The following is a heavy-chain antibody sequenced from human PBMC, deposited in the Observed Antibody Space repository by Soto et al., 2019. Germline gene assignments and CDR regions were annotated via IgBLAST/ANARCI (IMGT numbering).Heavy chain of an antibody. CDR1: GGSISSYY. Sequence: SETLSLTCTVSGGSISSYYWSWIRQPPGKGLEWIGYIYYSGSTNYNPSLKSRVTISIDTSKNQFSLKLSSVTAADTAVYYCARMTFDDYFDYWGQGTLVTVS. CDR2: IYYSGST. V-gene: IGHV4-59*01. CDR3: ARMTFDDYFDY. J-gene: IGHJ4*02. D-gene: IGHD2-21*02.